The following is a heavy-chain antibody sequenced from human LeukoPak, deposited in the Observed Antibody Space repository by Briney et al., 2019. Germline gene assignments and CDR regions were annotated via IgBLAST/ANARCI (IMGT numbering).Heavy chain of an antibody. J-gene: IGHJ4*02. CDR1: GFTFSSYA. V-gene: IGHV3-23*01. CDR2: ISGSGGST. CDR3: ARDPAPSSSWGLDY. D-gene: IGHD6-13*01. Sequence: PGGSLRLSCAASGFTFSSYAMSWVRQAPGKGLEWVSAISGSGGSTYYADSVKGRFTISRDNSKNTLYLQMNSLRAEDTAVYYCARDPAPSSSWGLDYWGQGTLVTVSS.